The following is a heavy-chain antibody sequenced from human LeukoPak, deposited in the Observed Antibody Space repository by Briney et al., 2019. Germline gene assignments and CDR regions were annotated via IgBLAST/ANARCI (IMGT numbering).Heavy chain of an antibody. CDR2: IYYGGTT. Sequence: SETLSLTCTVSGGSISTSSYHWAWIRQPPGKGLDWIGNIYYGGTTYYNPSLQSRVTISLDTSKNQFSLKLSSVTAADAAVYYCATYLHVTGAFDIWGQGTIVTASS. J-gene: IGHJ3*02. CDR3: ATYLHVTGAFDI. CDR1: GGSISTSSYH. V-gene: IGHV4-39*01. D-gene: IGHD1-14*01.